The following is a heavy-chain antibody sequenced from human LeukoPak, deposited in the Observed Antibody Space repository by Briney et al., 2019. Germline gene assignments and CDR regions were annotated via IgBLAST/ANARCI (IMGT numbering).Heavy chain of an antibody. V-gene: IGHV1-69*05. CDR1: GGTFSSYA. J-gene: IGHJ5*02. CDR2: IIPIFGTA. CDR3: ARVAYYDFWMTGTWLDP. D-gene: IGHD3-3*01. Sequence: SVKVSCKASGGTFSSYAISWVRQAPGQGLEWMGGIIPIFGTANYAQKFQGRVTITTDESTSTAYMELSSLRSEDTAVYYCARVAYYDFWMTGTWLDPWGQGTLVTVSS.